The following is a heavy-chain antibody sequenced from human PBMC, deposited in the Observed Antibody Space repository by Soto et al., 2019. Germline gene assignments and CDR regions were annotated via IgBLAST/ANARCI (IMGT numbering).Heavy chain of an antibody. CDR2: ISGTSADT. CDR1: GFNFGDYY. Sequence: QVQLVESGGGLVKPGGSLRLSCAASGFNFGDYYMSWIRQAPGKGLESISYISGTSADTNYADSVKGRFTISRDNAKKALYLQMNNRRAEDTGTYYCATTARGFGYWGQGTLVTVSA. D-gene: IGHD1-1*01. J-gene: IGHJ4*02. V-gene: IGHV3-11*05. CDR3: ATTARGFGY.